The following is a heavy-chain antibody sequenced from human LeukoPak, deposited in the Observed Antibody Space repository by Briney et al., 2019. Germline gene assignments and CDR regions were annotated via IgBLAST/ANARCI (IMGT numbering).Heavy chain of an antibody. J-gene: IGHJ6*03. V-gene: IGHV3-7*01. CDR3: AREGSDWNYYYYMDV. CDR1: GFTFSSRDW. Sequence: GGSLRLSCVASGFTFSSRDWMTWVRQAPGKGLEWVANIKQDGSEKNCVDSVKGRFTISRDNAKNSLYLQMNSLRAEDTAVYYCAREGSDWNYYYYMDVWGKGTTVTISS. D-gene: IGHD6-19*01. CDR2: IKQDGSEK.